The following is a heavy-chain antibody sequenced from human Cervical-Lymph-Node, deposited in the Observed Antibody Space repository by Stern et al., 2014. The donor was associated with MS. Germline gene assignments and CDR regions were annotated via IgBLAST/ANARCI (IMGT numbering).Heavy chain of an antibody. CDR2: IYPGDSDT. V-gene: IGHV5-51*03. Sequence: EMQLVESGAEVKKPGESLKISCQGSGYNFTSYWVGWVRQMPGKGLEWMGIIYPGDSDTKYSPSFQGQVTFSVDKSISPAYLHWSSLKASDTAMYYCASGGLGGWYNYWGQGTLVTVSS. CDR1: GYNFTSYW. J-gene: IGHJ4*02. D-gene: IGHD6-19*01. CDR3: ASGGLGGWYNY.